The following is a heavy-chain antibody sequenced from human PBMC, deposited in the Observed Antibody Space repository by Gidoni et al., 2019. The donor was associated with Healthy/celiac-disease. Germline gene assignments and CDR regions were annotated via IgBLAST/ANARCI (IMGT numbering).Heavy chain of an antibody. V-gene: IGHV4-61*02. J-gene: IGHJ3*02. CDR2: IYTSGST. Sequence: VPLQEAGPGLVKPSQTLPPTCHVSGGSISTGKYSWSGIRQPTGKGMEWIGLIYTSGSTNYNPSLKIRVTISLDTSKNQFSLKLSSVTAADTAVYYCARFPQDYYDSSGGPPPDAFDIWGQGTMVTVSS. D-gene: IGHD3-22*01. CDR1: GGSISTGKYS. CDR3: ARFPQDYYDSSGGPPPDAFDI.